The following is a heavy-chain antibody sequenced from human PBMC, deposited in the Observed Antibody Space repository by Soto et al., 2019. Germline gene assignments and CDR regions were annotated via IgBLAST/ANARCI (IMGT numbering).Heavy chain of an antibody. D-gene: IGHD1-1*01. CDR2: IYATGST. J-gene: IGHJ5*02. CDR3: VRDGTKNLRDRFDP. CDR1: GACLRGYY. V-gene: IGHV4-4*07. Sequence: SDSMSLACKVSGACLRGYYWGGIRQPPGKGLEWIGRIYATGSTDYNPSLKSRITMSVDMSKKQFSLTLRSVTAADTAIYYCVRDGTKNLRDRFDPWGRGILVTVSS.